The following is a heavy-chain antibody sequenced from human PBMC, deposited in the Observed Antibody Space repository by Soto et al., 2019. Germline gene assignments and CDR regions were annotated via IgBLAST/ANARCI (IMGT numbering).Heavy chain of an antibody. V-gene: IGHV3-66*01. CDR3: ALDAPETTDYGMDV. D-gene: IGHD1-7*01. CDR2: IYTDRST. J-gene: IGHJ6*02. CDR1: GFTVNSHF. Sequence: EVQLMESGGGLVQPGGSLRLSCAASGFTVNSHFMSWVRQAPGKGLEWVSFIYTDRSTYYADSVKGRFTISRDDSENTVYLQMDSLRAEDTAVYYCALDAPETTDYGMDVWGRGTTVTVSS.